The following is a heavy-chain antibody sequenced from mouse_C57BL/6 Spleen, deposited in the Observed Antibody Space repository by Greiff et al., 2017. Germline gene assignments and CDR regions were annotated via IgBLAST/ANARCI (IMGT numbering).Heavy chain of an antibody. D-gene: IGHD4-1*01. CDR2: IDPETGGT. J-gene: IGHJ2*01. CDR3: TRYLGDD. Sequence: QVQLKESGAELVRPGASVTLSCKASGYTFTDYEMHWVKQTPVHGLEWIGAIDPETGGTAYNQKFKGKAILTADKSSSTAYMELRSLTSEDSAVYYCTRYLGDDWGQGTTRTVSS. V-gene: IGHV1-15*01. CDR1: GYTFTDYE.